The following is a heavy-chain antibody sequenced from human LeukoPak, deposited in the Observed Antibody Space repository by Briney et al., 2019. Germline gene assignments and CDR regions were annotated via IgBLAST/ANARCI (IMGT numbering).Heavy chain of an antibody. CDR3: ATIPVLRYFDWLLYTYFDY. D-gene: IGHD3-9*01. V-gene: IGHV4-59*08. CDR2: IYYSGST. CDR1: GGSISSYY. Sequence: SETLSLTCTVSGGSISSYYWSWIRQPPGKGLEWIGYIYYSGSTNYNPSLKSRVTISVDTSKKQFSLKLSSVTAADTAVYYCATIPVLRYFDWLLYTYFDYWGQGNLVTVSS. J-gene: IGHJ4*02.